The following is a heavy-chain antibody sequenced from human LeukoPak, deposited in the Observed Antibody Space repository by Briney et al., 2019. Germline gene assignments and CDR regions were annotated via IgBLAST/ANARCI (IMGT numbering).Heavy chain of an antibody. Sequence: GGSLRLSCAASGFTFSSYSMHWVRQAPGKGLEWVSSISSSSSYIYYADLVKGRFTISRDNAKNSLYLQMNSLRAEDTAVYYCARDQEGFDDWGQETLVTVSS. CDR2: ISSSSSYI. V-gene: IGHV3-21*04. CDR3: ARDQEGFDD. CDR1: GFTFSSYS. J-gene: IGHJ4*02.